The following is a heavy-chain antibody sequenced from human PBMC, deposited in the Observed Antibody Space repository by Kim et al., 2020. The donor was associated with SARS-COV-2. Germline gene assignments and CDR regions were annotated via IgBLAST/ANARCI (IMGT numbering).Heavy chain of an antibody. D-gene: IGHD5-18*01. J-gene: IGHJ4*02. Sequence: SETLSLTCTVSGGSISISGYYWGWIRQPPGKGLEWFGSIYYSGSTYYNPSLKSRVAISVDTSKNQLCLKASSVTAADTAVYFCARLYGYSYGYLDYWGQG. CDR3: ARLYGYSYGYLDY. V-gene: IGHV4-39*01. CDR2: IYYSGST. CDR1: GGSISISGYY.